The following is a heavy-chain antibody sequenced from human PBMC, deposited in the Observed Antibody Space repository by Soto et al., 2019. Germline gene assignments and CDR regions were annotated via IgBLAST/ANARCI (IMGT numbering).Heavy chain of an antibody. CDR3: ARDRVRYYDSSGYYHPDY. CDR1: GFTFSSYG. D-gene: IGHD3-22*01. Sequence: QVQLVESGGGVVQPGRSLRLSCAASGFTFSSYGMHWVRQAPGKGLEWVAVIWYDGSNKYYADSVKGRFTISRDNXKXTXXLQMNSLRAEDTAVYYCARDRVRYYDSSGYYHPDYWGQGTLVTVSS. V-gene: IGHV3-33*01. CDR2: IWYDGSNK. J-gene: IGHJ4*02.